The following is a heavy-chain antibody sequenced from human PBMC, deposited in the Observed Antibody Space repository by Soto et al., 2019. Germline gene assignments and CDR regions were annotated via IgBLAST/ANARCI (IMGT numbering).Heavy chain of an antibody. CDR3: ASGSKTYYDSSGYLAYY. V-gene: IGHV1-69*13. J-gene: IGHJ4*02. D-gene: IGHD3-22*01. CDR1: GGTFSSYA. CDR2: IIPIFGTA. Sequence: ASVKVSCKAPGGTFSSYAISWVRQAPGQGLEWMGGIIPIFGTANYAQKFQGRVTITADESTSTAYMELSSLRSEDTAVYYCASGSKTYYDSSGYLAYYWGQGTLVPVSS.